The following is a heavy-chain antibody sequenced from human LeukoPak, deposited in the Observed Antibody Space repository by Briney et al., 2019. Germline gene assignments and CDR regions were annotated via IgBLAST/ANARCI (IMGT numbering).Heavy chain of an antibody. Sequence: ASVKVSCKASGYTFTSYDINWVRQATGQGLEWMGWMNPNSGNTGYAQKFQGRVTMTRNTSISTAYMELSSLRSQDTAVYYCARVQEQMYYYYYMDVWGKGTTVTISS. CDR3: ARVQEQMYYYYYMDV. D-gene: IGHD1-26*01. V-gene: IGHV1-8*01. J-gene: IGHJ6*03. CDR2: MNPNSGNT. CDR1: GYTFTSYD.